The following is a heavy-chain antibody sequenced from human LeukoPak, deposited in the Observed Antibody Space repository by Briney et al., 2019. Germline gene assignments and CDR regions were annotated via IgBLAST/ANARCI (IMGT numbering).Heavy chain of an antibody. J-gene: IGHJ4*02. CDR3: ARGDLGYSSGSRIDY. CDR2: ISSSGSTI. V-gene: IGHV3-48*03. CDR1: GFTFTTYE. D-gene: IGHD6-19*01. Sequence: PGGSLRLSCAASGFTFTTYEMNWVRQAPGKGLEWISYISSSGSTIYCADSVKGRFTISRDNAKNSLYLQMNSLRAEDTAVYYCARGDLGYSSGSRIDYWGQGTLVTVSS.